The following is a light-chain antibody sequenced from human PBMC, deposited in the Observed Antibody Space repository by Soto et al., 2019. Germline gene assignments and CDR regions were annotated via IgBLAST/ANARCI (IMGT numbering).Light chain of an antibody. CDR2: DVS. CDR3: QQYYSYSLT. J-gene: IGKJ1*01. CDR1: QTVSSW. Sequence: DIQMTQSPSTLSASVGDRVTITCRASQTVSSWLAWYQQKPGKAPKLLIYDVSSLESGVPSRFSGSGSGTEFTLTISSLQPDDFATYSCQQYYSYSLTFGQGTKVEVK. V-gene: IGKV1-5*01.